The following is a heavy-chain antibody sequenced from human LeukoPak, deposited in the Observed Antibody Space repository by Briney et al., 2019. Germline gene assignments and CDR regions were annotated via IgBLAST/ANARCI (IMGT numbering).Heavy chain of an antibody. CDR3: ARELIAVAAFDY. Sequence: ASVKVSCKASGYTFTSYYMHWARQAPGQGLEWMGIINPSGGSTSYAQKLQGRVTMTTDTSTSTAYMELRSLRSDDTAVYYCARELIAVAAFDYWGQGTLVTVSS. J-gene: IGHJ4*02. D-gene: IGHD6-19*01. CDR2: INPSGGST. V-gene: IGHV1-46*01. CDR1: GYTFTSYY.